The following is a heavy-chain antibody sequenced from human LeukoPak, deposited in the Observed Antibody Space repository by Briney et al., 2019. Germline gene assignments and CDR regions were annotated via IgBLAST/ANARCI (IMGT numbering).Heavy chain of an antibody. J-gene: IGHJ4*02. Sequence: GGSLRLSCAPSGLTFSTYAMSWVRHAPGERLEWVSAITGSGGRPFNADSVKGRFTISRDNSKNTLFLQMNRLRAEDAAIYYCAKDHPAGYYIDYWGQGTLVTVSS. CDR1: GLTFSTYA. D-gene: IGHD1-14*01. CDR2: ITGSGGRP. V-gene: IGHV3-23*01. CDR3: AKDHPAGYYIDY.